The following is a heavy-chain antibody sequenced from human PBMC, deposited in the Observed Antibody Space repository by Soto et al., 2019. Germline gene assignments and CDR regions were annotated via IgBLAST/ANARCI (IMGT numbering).Heavy chain of an antibody. J-gene: IGHJ6*02. V-gene: IGHV4-31*03. D-gene: IGHD2-21*02. CDR3: ARAYCGGDCGKDYYYYYGMDV. Sequence: SETLSLTCTVSGGSISRGGYYWSWIRQHPGKGLEWIGYIYYSGSTYYNPSLKSRVTISVDTSKNQFSLKLSSVTAADTAVYYCARAYCGGDCGKDYYYYYGMDVWGQGTTVTVSS. CDR2: IYYSGST. CDR1: GGSISRGGYY.